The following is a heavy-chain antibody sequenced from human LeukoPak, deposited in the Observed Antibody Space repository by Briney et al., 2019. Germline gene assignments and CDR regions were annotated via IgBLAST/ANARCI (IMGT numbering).Heavy chain of an antibody. J-gene: IGHJ6*02. CDR2: INQDGSEK. Sequence: GGSLRLSCGASGFTFSNSWMTWVRQAPGKGPEWVANINQDGSEKYHVDFVEGRFTISRDNAKNSLYLQMNSLRAEDTAVYYCARGHYGMDVWGQGTTVTVSS. CDR3: ARGHYGMDV. V-gene: IGHV3-7*05. CDR1: GFTFSNSW.